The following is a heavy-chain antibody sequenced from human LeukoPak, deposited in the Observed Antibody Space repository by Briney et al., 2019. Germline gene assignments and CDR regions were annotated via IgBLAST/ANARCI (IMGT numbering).Heavy chain of an antibody. CDR1: GHTFTSYD. V-gene: IGHV1-8*01. J-gene: IGHJ6*02. CDR2: MNPNRGNT. Sequence: AASVKVSCKASGHTFTSYDINWVRQATAQGLDGMGLMNPNRGNTVYAQKFQGRVTMTRNTSISTAYMELSSLRSEDTAVYYCARPDYDSRHYGMDVWGQGTTVPVSS. CDR3: ARPDYDSRHYGMDV. D-gene: IGHD3-16*01.